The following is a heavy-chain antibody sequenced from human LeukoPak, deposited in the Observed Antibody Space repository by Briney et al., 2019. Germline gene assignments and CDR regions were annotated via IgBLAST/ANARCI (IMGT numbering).Heavy chain of an antibody. CDR3: ARLYSGSFAHGFDY. V-gene: IGHV3-30*04. Sequence: GRSLRLSCAASGFTFSSYAMHWVRQAPGKGLEWVAVISYDGSNKYYADSVKGRFTISRDNSKNTLYLQMNSLRAEDTAVYYCARLYSGSFAHGFDYWGQGTLVTVSS. CDR2: ISYDGSNK. J-gene: IGHJ4*02. D-gene: IGHD1-26*01. CDR1: GFTFSSYA.